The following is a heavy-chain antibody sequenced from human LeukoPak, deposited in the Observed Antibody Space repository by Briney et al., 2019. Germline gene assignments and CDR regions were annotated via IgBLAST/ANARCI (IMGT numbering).Heavy chain of an antibody. CDR1: GYTFIDYY. D-gene: IGHD3-22*01. CDR3: VKYYYDSSGYYYFDY. V-gene: IGHV1-24*01. J-gene: IGHJ4*02. Sequence: ASVKVSCKASGYTFIDYYIHWVRQAPGKGLEWMGGFDPEDGETIYAQKFQGRVTMTEDTSTDTAYMELSSLRSEDTAVYYCVKYYYDSSGYYYFDYWGQGTLVTVSS. CDR2: FDPEDGET.